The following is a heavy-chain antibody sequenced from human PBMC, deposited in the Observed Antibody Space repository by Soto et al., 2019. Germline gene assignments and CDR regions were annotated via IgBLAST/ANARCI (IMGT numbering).Heavy chain of an antibody. Sequence: SVKVSCKASGGTFSSYAISWVRQAPGQGLEWMGGIIPIFGTANYAQKFQGRVTITADESTSTAYMELSSLRSEDTAVYYCARGEVSYYDILTGPRTHYYYYGMDVWGQGTTVTVSS. CDR3: ARGEVSYYDILTGPRTHYYYYGMDV. J-gene: IGHJ6*02. CDR1: GGTFSSYA. D-gene: IGHD3-9*01. V-gene: IGHV1-69*13. CDR2: IIPIFGTA.